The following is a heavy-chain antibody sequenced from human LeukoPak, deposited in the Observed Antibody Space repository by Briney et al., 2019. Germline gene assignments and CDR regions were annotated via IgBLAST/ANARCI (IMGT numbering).Heavy chain of an antibody. CDR1: GFTFSGYV. V-gene: IGHV3-23*01. CDR2: ISGSGGTI. D-gene: IGHD5-18*01. Sequence: GGSLRLSCAASGFTFSGYVMSWVRQAPGKGLEWVSGISGSGGTIYYADSVKGRFTISRDNSKNTLYLQMNSLGAEDTAIFYCAKIRWGYSYGHDYDYWGQGTLVTVSS. J-gene: IGHJ4*02. CDR3: AKIRWGYSYGHDYDY.